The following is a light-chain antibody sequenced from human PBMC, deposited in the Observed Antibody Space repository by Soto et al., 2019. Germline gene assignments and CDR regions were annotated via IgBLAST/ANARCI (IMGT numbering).Light chain of an antibody. J-gene: IGKJ4*01. Sequence: EIVLTQSPATLSLSPGERATLSCRASQRVSSYLAWYQQKPGQAPRLLIYDASNRATGIPARFSGSGSGTDLTLTISSLEPEDFAVYYCQQRSNWPKHLTFGGGTKVEIK. CDR2: DAS. CDR1: QRVSSY. V-gene: IGKV3-11*01. CDR3: QQRSNWPKHLT.